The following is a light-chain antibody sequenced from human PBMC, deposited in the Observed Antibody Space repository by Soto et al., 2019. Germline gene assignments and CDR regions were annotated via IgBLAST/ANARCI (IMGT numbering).Light chain of an antibody. CDR1: QSVSSN. V-gene: IGKV3-15*01. CDR3: QQYNNWPRT. Sequence: EIVMTQSPATLSVPPGERATLSCRASQSVSSNLAWYQQKPGQAPRLLIYGASTRATGIPARFSGSVSGTEFTLTISSLQSEDFAVYYCQQYNNWPRTFGQGTKVDIK. CDR2: GAS. J-gene: IGKJ1*01.